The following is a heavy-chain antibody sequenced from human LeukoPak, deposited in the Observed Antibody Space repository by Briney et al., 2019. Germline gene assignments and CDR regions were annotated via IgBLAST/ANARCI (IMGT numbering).Heavy chain of an antibody. CDR2: ISGSGGST. CDR3: AKARGEKGSSWNDY. Sequence: GGSLRLSCAASEFTFSSYAMSWVRQAPGKGLEWVSAISGSGGSTYYADSVKGRFTISRDNSKNTLYLQMNSLRAEDTAAYYCAKARGEKGSSWNDYWGQGTLVTVSS. J-gene: IGHJ4*02. V-gene: IGHV3-23*01. D-gene: IGHD6-13*01. CDR1: EFTFSSYA.